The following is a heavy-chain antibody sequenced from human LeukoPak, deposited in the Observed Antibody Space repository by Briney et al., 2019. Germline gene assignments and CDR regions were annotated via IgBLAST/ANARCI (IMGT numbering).Heavy chain of an antibody. CDR3: ARAPRISSIAARHWFDP. J-gene: IGHJ5*02. Sequence: PGGSLRLSCAASGFTFSSYSMNWVRQAPGKGLEWVSSISSSSSYIYYADSVKGRFTISRDNAKNSLYLQMNSLRAEDTAVYYCARAPRISSIAARHWFDPWGQGTLVTVSS. CDR2: ISSSSSYI. V-gene: IGHV3-21*01. CDR1: GFTFSSYS. D-gene: IGHD6-6*01.